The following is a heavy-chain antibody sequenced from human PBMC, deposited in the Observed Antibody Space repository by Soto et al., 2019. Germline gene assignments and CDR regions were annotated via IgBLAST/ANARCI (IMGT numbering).Heavy chain of an antibody. CDR1: GGSMRNYF. CDR2: IHYSGTT. V-gene: IGHV4-59*01. D-gene: IGHD6-19*01. Sequence: SETLSLTCTVSGGSMRNYFWTWIRQPPGKGLEWIGYIHYSGTTSFFPSYNPSLRSRVTISEDTSKNQFSLKLLSVTTADTAVYFCGAGEASNRDLAPYYLDFWGQGTMVTVSS. CDR3: GAGEASNRDLAPYYLDF. J-gene: IGHJ4*02.